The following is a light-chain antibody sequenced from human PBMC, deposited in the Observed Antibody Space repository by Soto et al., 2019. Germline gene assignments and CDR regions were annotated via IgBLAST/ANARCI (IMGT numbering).Light chain of an antibody. CDR2: TAS. J-gene: IGKJ2*01. V-gene: IGKV3-15*01. Sequence: EIVMTQSPASLSVSPGEGATLSCRASQSIRANLAWYQLKPGQAPRLLIYTASSRATGTPARFSASGFGTEFTLNIGSLQSEDFAVYYCQQYNAWPFTFGQGTKLEIK. CDR1: QSIRAN. CDR3: QQYNAWPFT.